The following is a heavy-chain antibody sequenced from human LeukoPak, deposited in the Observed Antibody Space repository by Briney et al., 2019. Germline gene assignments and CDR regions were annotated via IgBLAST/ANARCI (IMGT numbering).Heavy chain of an antibody. V-gene: IGHV3-48*01. Sequence: GGSLRLSCAASGFTFSSYSMNRVRQAPGKGLEWVSYISSSSSTIYYADSVKGRFTISRDNAKNSLYLQMNSLRAEDTAVYYCFLHYFDSSGEALFDHWGPGTLVTVSS. CDR2: ISSSSSTI. CDR1: GFTFSSYS. J-gene: IGHJ4*02. D-gene: IGHD3-22*01. CDR3: FLHYFDSSGEALFDH.